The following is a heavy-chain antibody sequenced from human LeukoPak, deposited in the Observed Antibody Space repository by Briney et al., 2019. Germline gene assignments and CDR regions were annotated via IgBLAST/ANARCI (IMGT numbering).Heavy chain of an antibody. J-gene: IGHJ3*02. D-gene: IGHD3-22*01. CDR2: ISGSGGST. CDR3: AKDSAEPDYYDSSGFYPDAFDI. CDR1: GFTFSSYA. V-gene: IGHV3-23*01. Sequence: GGSLRLSCAASGFTFSSYAMSWVRQAPGKGLEWVSAISGSGGSTYYADSVKGRFTISRDNSKNTLYLQMNSLRAKDTAVYYCAKDSAEPDYYDSSGFYPDAFDIWGQGTMVTVSS.